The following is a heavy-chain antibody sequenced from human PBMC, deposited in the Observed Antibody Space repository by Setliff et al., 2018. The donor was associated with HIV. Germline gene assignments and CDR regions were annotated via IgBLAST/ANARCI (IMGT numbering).Heavy chain of an antibody. CDR1: GFTFSSYG. J-gene: IGHJ4*02. V-gene: IGHV3-30*02. D-gene: IGHD3-22*01. CDR3: ATTHHYARSGYYG. CDR2: IHYDESIK. Sequence: PGGSLRLSCAASGFTFSSYGMHWVRQAPGKGLEWVAFIHYDESIKYYAESVKGRFTISRDNSKSTLYLQMNSLRPEDRAVYYCATTHHYARSGYYGWGQGTLVTVSS.